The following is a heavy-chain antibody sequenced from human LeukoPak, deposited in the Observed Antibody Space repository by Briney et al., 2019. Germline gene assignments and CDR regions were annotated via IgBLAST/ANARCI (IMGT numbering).Heavy chain of an antibody. CDR2: ISAYNGNT. CDR3: AITSGWYPFYYYYGMDV. Sequence: ASVKVSCKASGYTFTSYGISWVRQAPGQGLEWMGWISAYNGNTNYAQKLQGRVTMTTDTSTSTAYMELRSLRSDDTAVYYCAITSGWYPFYYYYGMDVWGQGTLVTVSS. D-gene: IGHD6-19*01. V-gene: IGHV1-18*01. CDR1: GYTFTSYG. J-gene: IGHJ6*02.